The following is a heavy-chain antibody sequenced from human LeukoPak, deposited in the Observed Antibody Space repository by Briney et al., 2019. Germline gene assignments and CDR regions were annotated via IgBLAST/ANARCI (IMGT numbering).Heavy chain of an antibody. J-gene: IGHJ4*02. Sequence: PGGSLRLSCSASGFTFSSYAMHWVRQAPGKGLEYVSAISSNGGSTYYADSVKGRFTISRDNAKNTLYLQMNSLRAEDTAVYYCARLGSGSTLDCWGQGILVTVSS. CDR3: ARLGSGSTLDC. D-gene: IGHD3-10*01. CDR1: GFTFSSYA. V-gene: IGHV3-64*04. CDR2: ISSNGGST.